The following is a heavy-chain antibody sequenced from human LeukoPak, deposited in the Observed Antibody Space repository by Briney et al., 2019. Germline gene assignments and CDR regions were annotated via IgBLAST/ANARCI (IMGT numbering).Heavy chain of an antibody. D-gene: IGHD6-19*01. CDR1: GGTFSSYA. V-gene: IGHV1-69*06. Sequence: GSSAKVSCKASGGTFSSYAISWVRQAPGQGLEWMGGIIPIFGTANYAQKFQGRVTITADKSTSTAYMELSSLRSEDTAVYYCARGLYSSGWYYFDYWGQGTLVTVSS. CDR2: IIPIFGTA. J-gene: IGHJ4*02. CDR3: ARGLYSSGWYYFDY.